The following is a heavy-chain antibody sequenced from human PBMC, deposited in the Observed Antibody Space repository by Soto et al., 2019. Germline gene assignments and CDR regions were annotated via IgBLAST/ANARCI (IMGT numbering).Heavy chain of an antibody. J-gene: IGHJ6*02. Sequence: SVKVSCKSSGGTFSSHSINWVRQAPGQGLEWMGGIIPILGPANFAKKFQGRVTITADESTTTAYMELSSLTSEDTAVYYCATGSFTSTGGRIGYHYNATDVWGQGTTVTVSS. D-gene: IGHD1-1*01. CDR1: GGTFSSHS. CDR3: ATGSFTSTGGRIGYHYNATDV. CDR2: IIPILGPA. V-gene: IGHV1-69*13.